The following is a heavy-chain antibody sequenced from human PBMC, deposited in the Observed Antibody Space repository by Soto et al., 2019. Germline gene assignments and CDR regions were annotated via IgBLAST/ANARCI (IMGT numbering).Heavy chain of an antibody. Sequence: SVKVSCKASGGTFSSYAISWVRQAPGQGLEWMGGIIPIFGTANYAQKFQGRVTITADESTSTAYMELSSLRSEDTAVYYCARPRGTVTTYYYYYGMDVWCQGTTVTVSS. CDR1: GGTFSSYA. J-gene: IGHJ6*02. CDR3: ARPRGTVTTYYYYYGMDV. V-gene: IGHV1-69*13. D-gene: IGHD4-4*01. CDR2: IIPIFGTA.